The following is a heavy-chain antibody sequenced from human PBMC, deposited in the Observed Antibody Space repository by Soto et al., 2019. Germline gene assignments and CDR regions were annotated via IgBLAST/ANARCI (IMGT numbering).Heavy chain of an antibody. CDR2: IGTAGDT. Sequence: GGSLRLSCAASGFTFSSYDMHWVRQATGKGLEWVSAIGTAGDTYYPGSVKGRFTISRENAKNSLYLQMNSLRAGDTAVYYCARVGNYYDSSGIDAFDIWGQGTMVTVSS. V-gene: IGHV3-13*01. J-gene: IGHJ3*02. CDR3: ARVGNYYDSSGIDAFDI. CDR1: GFTFSSYD. D-gene: IGHD3-22*01.